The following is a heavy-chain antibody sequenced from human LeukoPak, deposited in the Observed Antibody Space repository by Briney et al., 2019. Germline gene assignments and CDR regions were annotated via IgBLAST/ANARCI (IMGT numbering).Heavy chain of an antibody. J-gene: IGHJ4*02. CDR3: ASGDTYYDYVWGSYRWQNEPIDY. V-gene: IGHV4-39*01. D-gene: IGHD3-16*02. CDR1: GGSISSSSYY. Sequence: PSKTLSLTCTVSGGSISSSSYYWGWVRQPPGKGLEWIGSIYYSGSTYYNPSLKSRVTISVDTSKNQFSLKLSSVTAADTAVYYCASGDTYYDYVWGSYRWQNEPIDYWGQGTLVTVSS. CDR2: IYYSGST.